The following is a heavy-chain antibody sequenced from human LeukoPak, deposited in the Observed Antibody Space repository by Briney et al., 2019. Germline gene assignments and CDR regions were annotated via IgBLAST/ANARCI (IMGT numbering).Heavy chain of an antibody. Sequence: GGSLRLSCAASGFPFSDYYMSWVRQAPGKGLEWVSYISSSSKYTNYVDSVKGRFTISRDNAKNSLNLQMNSLRVEDTAVYYCAKDRSSTSSDHWFDPWGQGTLVTVSS. D-gene: IGHD2-2*01. J-gene: IGHJ5*02. V-gene: IGHV3-11*06. CDR2: ISSSSKYT. CDR1: GFPFSDYY. CDR3: AKDRSSTSSDHWFDP.